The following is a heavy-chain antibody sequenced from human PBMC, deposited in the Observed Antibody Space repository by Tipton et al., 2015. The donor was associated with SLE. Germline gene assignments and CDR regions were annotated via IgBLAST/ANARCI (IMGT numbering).Heavy chain of an antibody. J-gene: IGHJ6*02. CDR3: AKDIRSYYYYGMDV. Sequence: SLRLSCAASGFTFDDYAMHWVRQAPGKGLEWVSLISWDGGSTYYADSVKGRFTISRDNSKNSLYLQMNSLRAEDTALYYCAKDIRSYYYYGMDVWGQGTTVTVSS. CDR2: ISWDGGST. V-gene: IGHV3-43D*04. CDR1: GFTFDDYA.